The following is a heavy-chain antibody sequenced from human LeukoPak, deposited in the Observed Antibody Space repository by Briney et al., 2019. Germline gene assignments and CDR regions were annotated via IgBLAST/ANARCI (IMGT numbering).Heavy chain of an antibody. J-gene: IGHJ5*02. CDR2: IKQDGSEK. D-gene: IGHD5-18*01. Sequence: GGSLRLSCAASGFTFSSYWMSWVRQAPGKGLEWVANIKQDGSEKYYVDSVKGRFTISRDNAKNSLYLQMNSLRAEDTAVYYCARAKVDTAMVIWFDPWGQGTLVTVSS. V-gene: IGHV3-7*02. CDR3: ARAKVDTAMVIWFDP. CDR1: GFTFSSYW.